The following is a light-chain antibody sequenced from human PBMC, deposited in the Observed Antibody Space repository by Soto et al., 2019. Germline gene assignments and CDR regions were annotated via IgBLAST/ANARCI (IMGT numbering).Light chain of an antibody. CDR1: QGRSIS. Sequence: MTQAPASMSKSLGDRVTLTCGASQGRSISLAWYQQKPGQAPKLLIYAASTLQSGIPSRFSGSGSGTEFTPISSTPHPDSLPPSSQPHTNRGPLTSGQGTRLEIK. V-gene: IGKV1-12*01. CDR3: PHTNRGPLT. CDR2: AAS. J-gene: IGKJ5*01.